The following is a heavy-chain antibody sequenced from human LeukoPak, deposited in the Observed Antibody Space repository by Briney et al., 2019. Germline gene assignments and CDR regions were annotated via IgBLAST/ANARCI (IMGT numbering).Heavy chain of an antibody. V-gene: IGHV4-4*02. CDR3: ARDGDVYVSGWYRGGFDH. Sequence: SETLSLTCAVSGGSINTDNWWSWVRQSPGKGLEWIGEIYHGVTTNYNPSLNNRATISVDKSKNQLSLKLISVTAADTAAYYCARDGDVYVSGWYRGGFDHWGQGILVTVSS. CDR2: IYHGVTT. CDR1: GGSINTDNW. J-gene: IGHJ4*02. D-gene: IGHD6-19*01.